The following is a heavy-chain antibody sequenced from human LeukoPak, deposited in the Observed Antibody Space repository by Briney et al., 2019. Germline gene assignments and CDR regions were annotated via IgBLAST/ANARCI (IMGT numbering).Heavy chain of an antibody. CDR2: ISYDGSNK. CDR3: AREAGIVGATFDY. J-gene: IGHJ4*02. Sequence: GGSLRLSSAASGFTFSSYAMHWVRQAPGKGLEWGAVISYDGSNKYYADSVKGRFTISRDNSKNTLYLQMNSLRAEDTAVYYCAREAGIVGATFDYWGQGTLVTVSS. V-gene: IGHV3-30-3*01. CDR1: GFTFSSYA. D-gene: IGHD1-26*01.